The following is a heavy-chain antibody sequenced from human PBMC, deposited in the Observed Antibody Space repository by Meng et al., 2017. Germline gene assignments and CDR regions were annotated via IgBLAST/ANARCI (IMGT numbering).Heavy chain of an antibody. J-gene: IGHJ4*02. Sequence: GESLKISCAASGFTFSSYSMNWVRQSPGKGLEWVSSISRSSSYIYYADSVKGRFTISRDNAKNSLYLQMNSLRAEDTAVYYCARVDLEHGYKPHYWGQGTLVTVSS. CDR1: GFTFSSYS. V-gene: IGHV3-21*01. D-gene: IGHD5-24*01. CDR3: ARVDLEHGYKPHY. CDR2: ISRSSSYI.